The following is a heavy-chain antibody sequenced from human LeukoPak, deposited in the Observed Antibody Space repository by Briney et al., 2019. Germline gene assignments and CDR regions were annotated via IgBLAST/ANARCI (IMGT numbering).Heavy chain of an antibody. D-gene: IGHD1-26*01. Sequence: GGSLRLSCAASGFTFSSYAMGWVRQAPGKGLEWVSAISGSGGSTYYADSVKGRFTISRDNSKNTLYLQMNSLRAEDTAVYYCAKDRSIVGATKFDYWGQGTLVTVSS. J-gene: IGHJ4*02. CDR2: ISGSGGST. V-gene: IGHV3-23*01. CDR3: AKDRSIVGATKFDY. CDR1: GFTFSSYA.